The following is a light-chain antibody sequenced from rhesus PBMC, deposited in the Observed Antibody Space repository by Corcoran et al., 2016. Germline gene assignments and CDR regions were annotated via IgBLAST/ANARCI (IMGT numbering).Light chain of an antibody. CDR2: SND. CDR3: GAWDDSLSGYI. V-gene: IGLV1-60*01. Sequence: QSVLTQPPSASEAARKSVTISCSGSSSNFVSNSVSWYQQLPGTAPKLLIYSNDQRASGVSDRFSGSKSGTSASLAISGLQTEDGADYYCGAWDDSLSGYIFGAGTRLTVL. CDR1: SSNFVSNS. J-gene: IGLJ1*01.